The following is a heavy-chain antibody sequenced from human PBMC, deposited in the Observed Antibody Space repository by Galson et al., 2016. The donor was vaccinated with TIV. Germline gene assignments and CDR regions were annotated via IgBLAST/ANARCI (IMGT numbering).Heavy chain of an antibody. Sequence: SLRLSCAASGFSFSNYGMHWVRQAPGKGLEWVAVIWHDGSKKYYTESVKGRLTISRDNSKNTLYLQMNSLRVEDTALYYCARRYSYGTTSFDYWGQGTLVTVSS. CDR2: IWHDGSKK. J-gene: IGHJ4*02. V-gene: IGHV3-33*01. CDR3: ARRYSYGTTSFDY. D-gene: IGHD5-18*01. CDR1: GFSFSNYG.